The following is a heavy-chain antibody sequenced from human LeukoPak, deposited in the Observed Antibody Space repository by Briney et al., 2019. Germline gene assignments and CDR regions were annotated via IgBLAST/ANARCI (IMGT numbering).Heavy chain of an antibody. D-gene: IGHD1-26*01. CDR2: ISGSGGST. V-gene: IGHV3-23*01. Sequence: GGSLRLSCAASGFTFQNYAMSWVRQAPGKGLEWVSAISGSGGSTYYADSVKGRFTISRDNSKNTLYLQMNSLRAEDTAVYYCAKYRIVGAVFDYWGQGTLVTVSS. CDR1: GFTFQNYA. CDR3: AKYRIVGAVFDY. J-gene: IGHJ4*02.